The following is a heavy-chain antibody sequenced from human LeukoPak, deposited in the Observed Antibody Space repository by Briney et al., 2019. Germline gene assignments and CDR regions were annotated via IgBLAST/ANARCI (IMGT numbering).Heavy chain of an antibody. CDR3: AMESRIAVAAIDY. CDR2: INWNTGVI. D-gene: IGHD6-19*01. J-gene: IGHJ4*02. CDR1: GITFDEYA. Sequence: GRSLRLSCAASGITFDEYAMNWVRQAPGKGLEWVSNINWNTGVIVYEDSVKGRFTVSRDNAKTSLFLQMNSLRAEDTALYYCAMESRIAVAAIDYWGQGTLVTVSS. V-gene: IGHV3-9*01.